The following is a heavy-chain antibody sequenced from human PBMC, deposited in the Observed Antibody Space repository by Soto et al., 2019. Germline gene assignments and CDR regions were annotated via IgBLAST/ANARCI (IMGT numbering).Heavy chain of an antibody. CDR2: IDPSDSYT. CDR1: GYRCTSYW. J-gene: IGHJ4*02. D-gene: IGHD3-9*01. Sequence: VESLRICSKGSGYRCTSYWISWVRQMTGKGLEWMGRIDPSDSYTNYSPSFQGHVTISADKSISTAYLQWSSLESEDTAVYYGSRDDSDWFFNWGRGTLVPVSS. CDR3: SRDDSDWFFN. V-gene: IGHV5-10-1*01.